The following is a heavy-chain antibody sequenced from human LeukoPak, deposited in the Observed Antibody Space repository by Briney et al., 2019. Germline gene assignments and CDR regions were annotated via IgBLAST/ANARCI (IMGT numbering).Heavy chain of an antibody. J-gene: IGHJ5*01. CDR2: IKQDGSDK. CDR3: ARNGFVWASGIDYGWFDS. Sequence: PGGSLRLSCAASGXTFSSYWMSWVRQAPGKGLEWVVNIKQDGSDKSYVDSVRGRFTVARDTAKNLLYLQMNSLRVEDTAVYYCARNGFVWASGIDYGWFDSWGQGTLVTVSS. D-gene: IGHD4-17*01. V-gene: IGHV3-7*05. CDR1: GXTFSSYW.